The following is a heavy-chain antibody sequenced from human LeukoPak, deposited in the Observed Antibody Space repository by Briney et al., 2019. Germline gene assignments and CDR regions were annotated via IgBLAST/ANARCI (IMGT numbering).Heavy chain of an antibody. Sequence: GSLRLSCAASGFTFSSYSMNWVRQAPGKGLEWVSSISSSSSYIYYADSVKGRFTISRDNAKNSLYLQMNSLRAEDTAVYYCARDQTYYYDSSGCFQHWGQGTLVTVSS. CDR1: GFTFSSYS. D-gene: IGHD3-22*01. CDR2: ISSSSSYI. V-gene: IGHV3-21*01. CDR3: ARDQTYYYDSSGCFQH. J-gene: IGHJ1*01.